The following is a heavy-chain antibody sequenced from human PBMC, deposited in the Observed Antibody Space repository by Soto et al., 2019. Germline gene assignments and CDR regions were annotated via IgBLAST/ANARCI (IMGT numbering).Heavy chain of an antibody. CDR2: ISYDGSNK. Sequence: GGSLRLSCAASGFTFSSYAMHWVRQAPGKGLEWVAVISYDGSNKYYADSVKGRFTISRDNSKNTLYLQMNSLRAEDTAVYYCARAPDSTLRRDYYYGMDVWGQGTTVTVSS. J-gene: IGHJ6*02. CDR1: GFTFSSYA. CDR3: ARAPDSTLRRDYYYGMDV. V-gene: IGHV3-30-3*01. D-gene: IGHD6-13*01.